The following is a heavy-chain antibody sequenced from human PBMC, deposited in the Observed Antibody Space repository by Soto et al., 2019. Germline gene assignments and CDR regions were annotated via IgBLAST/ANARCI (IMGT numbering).Heavy chain of an antibody. CDR1: GFTFSSYG. J-gene: IGHJ4*02. V-gene: IGHV3-30*18. CDR2: ISYDGSDK. Sequence: QVQLVESGGGVVQPGRFLRLSCAASGFTFSSYGMHWVRQAPGKGLEWVAIISYDGSDKYYADSVKGRFTISRDNSKNTLYLQMNSLRGEDTAMYYCAKIPESHAWGLEGYLDYWGQGTLVTVSS. CDR3: AKIPESHAWGLEGYLDY. D-gene: IGHD3-16*01.